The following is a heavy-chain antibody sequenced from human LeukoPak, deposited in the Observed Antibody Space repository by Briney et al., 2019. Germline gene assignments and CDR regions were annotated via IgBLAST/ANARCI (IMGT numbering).Heavy chain of an antibody. J-gene: IGHJ5*02. CDR1: GGSLSSYY. D-gene: IGHD6-13*01. CDR2: IYYSGST. CDR3: ARVYSSSWYDGLWFDP. Sequence: SETLSLTCTVSGGSLSSYYWSWIRQPPGKGLEWIGYIYYSGSTNYNPSLKSQVTISVDTSKNQFSLKLSSVTAADTAVYYCARVYSSSWYDGLWFDPWGQGTLVTASS. V-gene: IGHV4-59*01.